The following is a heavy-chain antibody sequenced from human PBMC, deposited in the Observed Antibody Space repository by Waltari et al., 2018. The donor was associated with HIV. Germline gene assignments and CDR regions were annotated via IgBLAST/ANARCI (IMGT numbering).Heavy chain of an antibody. D-gene: IGHD3-10*01. Sequence: EVELVESGGGLVQPGGSLRLSCAASGFTFSGYWMHWVRPAAGKGPVWVSRMNLDGSSTSYADSVKGRFTISRAKSRTTVLLLMNGLFVDDTATYFCATGVRYYGPWGQGTRVTVSS. CDR1: GFTFSGYW. CDR2: MNLDGSST. J-gene: IGHJ5*02. V-gene: IGHV3-74*01. CDR3: ATGVRYYGP.